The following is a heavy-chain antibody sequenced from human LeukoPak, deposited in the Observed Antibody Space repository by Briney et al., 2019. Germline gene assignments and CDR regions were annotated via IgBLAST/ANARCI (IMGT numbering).Heavy chain of an antibody. V-gene: IGHV4-59*01. D-gene: IGHD3-16*02. J-gene: IGHJ6*02. CDR2: IYYSGST. CDR1: GGSISSYY. Sequence: SETLSLTCTVSGGSISSYYWSWIRQPPGKGLEWIGYIYYSGSTNYNPSLKSRVTISVDTSKNQFSLKLSSVTAADTAVCYCARDSRRVTSYYYYYYGMDVWGQGTTVTVSS. CDR3: ARDSRRVTSYYYYYYGMDV.